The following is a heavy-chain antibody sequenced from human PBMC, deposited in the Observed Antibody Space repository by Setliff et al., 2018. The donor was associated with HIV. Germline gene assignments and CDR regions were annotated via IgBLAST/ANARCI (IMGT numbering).Heavy chain of an antibody. CDR3: ASDYAGSGRPFDY. J-gene: IGHJ4*02. Sequence: KSSETLSLTCTVSGGSISSGNYYWSWIRQPAGKGLEWIGRIYTSGSTNFNPSLKSRVTISFDTSKNQFSLKLNSVTAADTAVYYCASDYAGSGRPFDYWGRGTLVTVSS. D-gene: IGHD2-15*01. CDR2: IYTSGST. CDR1: GGSISSGNYY. V-gene: IGHV4-61*02.